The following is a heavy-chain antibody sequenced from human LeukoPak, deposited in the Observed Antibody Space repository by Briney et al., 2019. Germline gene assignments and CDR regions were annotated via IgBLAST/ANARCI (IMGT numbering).Heavy chain of an antibody. V-gene: IGHV4-59*01. J-gene: IGHJ5*02. CDR3: ARHGTSGTNLNWFDP. CDR2: IYYSGST. CDR1: GGSISSYY. Sequence: PSETLSLTCSVSGGSISSYYWSWIRQPPGKGLEWIGYIYYSGSTNYNPSLKSRVTISVDTSKNQFSLKLSSVTAADTAVYYCARHGTSGTNLNWFDPWGQGTLVTVSS. D-gene: IGHD1-1*01.